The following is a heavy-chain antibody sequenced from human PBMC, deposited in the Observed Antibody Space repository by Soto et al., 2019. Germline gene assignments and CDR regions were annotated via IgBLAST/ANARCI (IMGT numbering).Heavy chain of an antibody. V-gene: IGHV3-30*18. CDR1: GFTFSSYG. D-gene: IGHD1-1*01. Sequence: QVQLVESGGGVVQPGRSLRLSCAASGFTFSSYGMHWVRQAPGKGLEWVAVISYDGSNKYYADSVKGRFTISRDNSKNTLYLQMNSLRAEDTAVYYCAKAVLGTGYYYYGMDVWGQGTTVTVSS. CDR3: AKAVLGTGYYYYGMDV. CDR2: ISYDGSNK. J-gene: IGHJ6*02.